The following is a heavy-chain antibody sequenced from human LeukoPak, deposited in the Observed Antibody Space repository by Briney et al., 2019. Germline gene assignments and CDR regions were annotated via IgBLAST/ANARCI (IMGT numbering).Heavy chain of an antibody. CDR3: ARQVHDSSGSFDY. D-gene: IGHD3-22*01. V-gene: IGHV3-30*02. CDR1: GFTFSSYG. CDR2: IRYDGSNR. J-gene: IGHJ4*02. Sequence: GGSLRLSCGVSGFTFSSYGMHWVRQAPGKGLEWVAYIRYDGSNRHYADSVKGRFTISRDNSKNTLYLQMNSLRVEDTAVYYCARQVHDSSGSFDYWGQGTLVTVSP.